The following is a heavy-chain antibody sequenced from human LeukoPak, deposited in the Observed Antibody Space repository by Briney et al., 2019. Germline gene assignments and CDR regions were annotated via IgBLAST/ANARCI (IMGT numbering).Heavy chain of an antibody. V-gene: IGHV4-39*07. CDR2: IYHSGST. D-gene: IGHD3-3*01. CDR3: ARMGLLRFLEWLSDY. Sequence: SETLSLTCTVSGGSISRTNYYWGWIRQPPGKGLEWIGTIYHSGSTYYNPSLRSRVTISVDTSKNHFSLNLSSVTAADTAVYYCARMGLLRFLEWLSDYWGQGTLVTVSS. CDR1: GGSISRTNYY. J-gene: IGHJ4*02.